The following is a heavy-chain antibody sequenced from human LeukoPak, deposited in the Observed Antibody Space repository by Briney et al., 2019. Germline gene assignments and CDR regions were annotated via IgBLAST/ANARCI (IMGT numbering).Heavy chain of an antibody. CDR2: IYHSGST. CDR3: ARGRGRDGYNSLSAFDI. V-gene: IGHV4-38-2*02. J-gene: IGHJ3*02. CDR1: GYSISSGYY. D-gene: IGHD5-24*01. Sequence: SETLSLTCTVSGYSISSGYYWGWIRQPPGKGLEWIGSIYHSGSTNYNPSLKSRVTISVDTSKNQFSLKLSSVTAADTAVYYCARGRGRDGYNSLSAFDIWGQGTMVTVSS.